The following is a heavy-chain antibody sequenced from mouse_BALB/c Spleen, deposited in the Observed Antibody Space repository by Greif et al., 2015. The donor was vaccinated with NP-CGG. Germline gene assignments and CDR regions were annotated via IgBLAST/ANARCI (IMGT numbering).Heavy chain of an antibody. Sequence: QVQLKQSGAELAKPGASVKMSCKASGYTFTSYWMHWVKQRPGQGLEWIGYINPSTGYTEYNQKFKDKATLTADKSSSTAYMQLSSLTSEDSAVYYCARHGNFAYWGQGTLVTVSA. CDR3: ARHGNFAY. V-gene: IGHV1-7*01. D-gene: IGHD2-1*01. J-gene: IGHJ3*01. CDR2: INPSTGYT. CDR1: GYTFTSYW.